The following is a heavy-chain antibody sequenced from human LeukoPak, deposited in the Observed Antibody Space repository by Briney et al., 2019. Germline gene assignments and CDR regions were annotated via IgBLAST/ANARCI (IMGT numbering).Heavy chain of an antibody. V-gene: IGHV3-74*01. CDR3: LGIRVGY. CDR1: GFTFSSYW. Sequence: GGSLTLSCAASGFTFSSYWMHWVRQVPGKGLVWVSRIKSDGSITSYADFVKGRFSISRDNAKNTLYLEMSNLRDEDTAVYYCLGIRVGYWGQGALVTVSS. CDR2: IKSDGSIT. D-gene: IGHD1-14*01. J-gene: IGHJ4*02.